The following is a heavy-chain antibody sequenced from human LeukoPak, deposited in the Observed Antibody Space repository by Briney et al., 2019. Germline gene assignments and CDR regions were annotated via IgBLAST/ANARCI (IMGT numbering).Heavy chain of an antibody. Sequence: AGVSLRLYCAASGFTVRSYAMSWVRQAPGKGLEWVSAISGSGGSTYYADSVKGRFTISRDNSKNKLYLQMNSLRAEDTAVYYCASLWFGELLGSYFDYWGQGTLVTVSS. V-gene: IGHV3-23*01. CDR1: GFTVRSYA. CDR2: ISGSGGST. CDR3: ASLWFGELLGSYFDY. J-gene: IGHJ4*02. D-gene: IGHD3-10*01.